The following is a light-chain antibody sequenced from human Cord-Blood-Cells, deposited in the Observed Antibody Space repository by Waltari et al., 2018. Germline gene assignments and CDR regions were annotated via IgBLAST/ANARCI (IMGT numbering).Light chain of an antibody. Sequence: DIQMTQSPSSLSASVGDRVTITCRASQSISSYLNWYQQKPGKAPKLLIYAASSLQSGVPSRFSGSESGTDFTLTISSLQPEDFATYYCQQSYSTPYTFGQGTKRE. CDR3: QQSYSTPYT. CDR1: QSISSY. CDR2: AAS. V-gene: IGKV1-39*01. J-gene: IGKJ2*01.